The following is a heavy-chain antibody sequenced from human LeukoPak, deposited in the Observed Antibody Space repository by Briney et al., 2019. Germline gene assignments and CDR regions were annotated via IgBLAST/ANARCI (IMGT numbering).Heavy chain of an antibody. CDR3: AKDSDSYLDT. Sequence: WIRQPPGKGLEWVAVIWYDGSNKYYADSVKGRFTISRDNSKNTLYLQMNSLRAEDTAVYYCAKDSDSYLDTWGQGTLVTVSS. CDR2: IWYDGSNK. J-gene: IGHJ4*02. D-gene: IGHD5-18*01. V-gene: IGHV3-33*06.